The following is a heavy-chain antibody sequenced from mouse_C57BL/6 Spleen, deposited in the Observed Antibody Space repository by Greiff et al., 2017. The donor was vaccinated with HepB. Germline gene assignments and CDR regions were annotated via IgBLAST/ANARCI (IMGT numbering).Heavy chain of an antibody. J-gene: IGHJ3*01. CDR2: IHPNSGST. CDR3: AREGDYYDYDWFAY. V-gene: IGHV1-64*01. D-gene: IGHD2-4*01. CDR1: GYTFTSYW. Sequence: QVQLQQPGAELVKPGASVKLSCKASGYTFTSYWMHWVKQRPGQGLEWIGMIHPNSGSTNYNEKFKSKAILTVDKSSSTAYMQLSSLTSEDSAVYYCAREGDYYDYDWFAYWGQGTLVTVSA.